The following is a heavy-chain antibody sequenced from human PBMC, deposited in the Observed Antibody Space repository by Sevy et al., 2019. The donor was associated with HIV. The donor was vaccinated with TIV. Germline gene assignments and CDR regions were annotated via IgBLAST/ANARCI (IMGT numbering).Heavy chain of an antibody. CDR2: ISSSSSYI. Sequence: GGSLRLSCAASGFTFSSYSMNWVRQAPGKGLEWVSSISSSSSYIYYADSVKGRFTISRDNAKNSLYLQMNSLRAEDTAVYYCARVTGSSIYYYYMDVWGKRTTVTVSS. J-gene: IGHJ6*03. CDR3: ARVTGSSIYYYYMDV. CDR1: GFTFSSYS. V-gene: IGHV3-21*01. D-gene: IGHD6-13*01.